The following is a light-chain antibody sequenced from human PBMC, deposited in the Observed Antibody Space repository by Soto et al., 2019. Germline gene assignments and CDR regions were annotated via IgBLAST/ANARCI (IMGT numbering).Light chain of an antibody. CDR2: KAS. CDR3: QQYNSYSWT. Sequence: DIQVTNSPFALSASVGDRVTITCRASQSISNWLAWYQQRPGEAPKLLIYKASNLENGVPSRFSGSGSGTEFTLTISSLQSDDFATYYCQQYNSYSWTFGQGTKVDIK. J-gene: IGKJ1*01. CDR1: QSISNW. V-gene: IGKV1-5*03.